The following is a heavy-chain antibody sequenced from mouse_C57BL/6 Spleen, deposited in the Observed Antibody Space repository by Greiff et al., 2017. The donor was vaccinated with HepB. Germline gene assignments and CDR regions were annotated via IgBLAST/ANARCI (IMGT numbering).Heavy chain of an antibody. D-gene: IGHD2-1*01. V-gene: IGHV1-69*01. J-gene: IGHJ1*03. CDR2: IDPSDSYT. CDR1: GYTFTSYW. CDR3: ARREGNYRYWYFDV. Sequence: VQLQQPGAELVMPGASVKLSCKASGYTFTSYWMHWVKQRPGQGLEWIGEIDPSDSYTNYNQKFKGKSTLTVDKSSSTAYMQLSSLTSEDSAVYYCARREGNYRYWYFDVWGTGTTVTVSS.